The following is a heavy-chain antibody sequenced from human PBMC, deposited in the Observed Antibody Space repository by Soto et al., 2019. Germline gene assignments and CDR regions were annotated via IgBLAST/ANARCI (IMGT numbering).Heavy chain of an antibody. Sequence: GGSLRLSCAASGFTFSSYEMNWVRQAPGKGLEWVSFISTSGSSIYYADSVKGRFTISRDNAKNSLYLQMNSLRAEDTAAYYCVRDYYDSSGYYYLDYWGQGNLVTVYS. D-gene: IGHD3-22*01. V-gene: IGHV3-48*03. J-gene: IGHJ4*02. CDR1: GFTFSSYE. CDR2: ISTSGSSI. CDR3: VRDYYDSSGYYYLDY.